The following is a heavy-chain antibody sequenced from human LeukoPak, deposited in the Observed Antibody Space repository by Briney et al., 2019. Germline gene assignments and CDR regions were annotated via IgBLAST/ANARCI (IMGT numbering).Heavy chain of an antibody. Sequence: ASVTVSFKASGYTFTSYGISWVRQAPGQGLEWMGWISAYNGNTNYAQKLQGRVTMTTDTSTSTAYMELRSLRSDDTAVYYCARDYSNYVLFLPLYYYGMDVWGQGTTVTVS. CDR2: ISAYNGNT. CDR1: GYTFTSYG. V-gene: IGHV1-18*01. CDR3: ARDYSNYVLFLPLYYYGMDV. D-gene: IGHD4-11*01. J-gene: IGHJ6*02.